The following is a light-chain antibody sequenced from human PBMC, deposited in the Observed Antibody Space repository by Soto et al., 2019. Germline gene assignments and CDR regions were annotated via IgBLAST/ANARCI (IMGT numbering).Light chain of an antibody. CDR3: QQYNTHST. Sequence: DIKRTQSPATMSASVGDSVNITCRASQNIRNWLAWYKHKPGTAPNPLIYDASSLKSGVPARFSGSGSGTEFTLTIRSLKPDDFATDYCQQYNTHSTFGQGTRREI. V-gene: IGKV1-5*01. CDR2: DAS. CDR1: QNIRNW. J-gene: IGKJ5*01.